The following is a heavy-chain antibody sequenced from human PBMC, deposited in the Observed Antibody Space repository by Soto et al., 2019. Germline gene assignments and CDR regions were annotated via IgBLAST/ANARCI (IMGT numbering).Heavy chain of an antibody. D-gene: IGHD3-10*01. Sequence: LRLSCAASGFTFSHYEMNWVRQTPGKGLEWVAYISSIGTTMYYADYLKGRFTISRDNAKNSLYLQMNSLRADDTAVYYCAREQPGSYYNVVDYWGQGTLVTVSS. J-gene: IGHJ4*02. CDR3: AREQPGSYYNVVDY. V-gene: IGHV3-48*03. CDR1: GFTFSHYE. CDR2: ISSIGTTM.